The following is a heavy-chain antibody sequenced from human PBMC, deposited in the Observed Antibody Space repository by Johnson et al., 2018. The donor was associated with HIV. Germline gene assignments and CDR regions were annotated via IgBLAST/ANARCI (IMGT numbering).Heavy chain of an antibody. J-gene: IGHJ3*02. D-gene: IGHD1-26*01. CDR2: IYSGGST. V-gene: IGHV3-66*02. CDR3: AREGAPSARDFGAFDI. CDR1: GFTVSSNY. Sequence: VQLVESGGGLVQPGGSLRLSCAASGFTVSSNYMSWVRQAPGKGLEWVSVIYSGGSTYYADSVKGRFTISRDNSKNTLYLQMSSLRAEDTAVYYCAREGAPSARDFGAFDIWGQGTMVTVSS.